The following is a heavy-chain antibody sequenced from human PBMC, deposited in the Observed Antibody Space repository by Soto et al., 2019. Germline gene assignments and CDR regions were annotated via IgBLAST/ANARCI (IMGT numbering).Heavy chain of an antibody. CDR1: GFTFSSHL. Sequence: PGGSLRLSCAASGFTFSSHLMSWFRRAAGKGLEWVANIKTDGSEKYYADSVKGRFTVSRDNTQNSVFLQMNSLRAEDTAVYYCTRVHMLAVPAASPWFDPWGQGTRVTVPQ. V-gene: IGHV3-7*04. CDR2: IKTDGSEK. J-gene: IGHJ5*02. CDR3: TRVHMLAVPAASPWFDP. D-gene: IGHD2-2*01.